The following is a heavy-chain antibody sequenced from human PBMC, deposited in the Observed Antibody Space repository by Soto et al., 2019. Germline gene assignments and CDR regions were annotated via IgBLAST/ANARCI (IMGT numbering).Heavy chain of an antibody. D-gene: IGHD6-25*01. J-gene: IGHJ3*02. V-gene: IGHV4-4*07. CDR2: IYTSGST. CDR3: EIEFPGFDAFDI. Sequence: QVQLQESGPGLVKPSETLSLTCTVSGGSISSYYWSWIRQPAGKGLEWIGRIYTSGSTKYNPSLKSRVSMSVNTSKHQCALKLSSVPSAGTAVYYGEIEFPGFDAFDIWGQATMVTVSS. CDR1: GGSISSYY.